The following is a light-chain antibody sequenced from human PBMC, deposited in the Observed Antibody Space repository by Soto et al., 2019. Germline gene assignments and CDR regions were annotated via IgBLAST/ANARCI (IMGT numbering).Light chain of an antibody. CDR1: QFVSSRS. CDR3: QQYANSPIT. Sequence: EIVLTQSPGTLSLSPCESATLLCRASQFVSSRSLAWYQQKLGQAPRLLIYGASNRATGIPGRFSASGSGTDFTLTITPLEPEDFAVYFCQQYANSPITFGQGTRLEIK. J-gene: IGKJ5*01. V-gene: IGKV3-20*01. CDR2: GAS.